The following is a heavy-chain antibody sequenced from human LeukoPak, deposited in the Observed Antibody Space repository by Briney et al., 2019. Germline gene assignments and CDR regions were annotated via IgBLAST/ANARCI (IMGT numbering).Heavy chain of an antibody. CDR1: GFTFSSYW. Sequence: GGSLRLSCAASGFTFSSYWVNWVRQAPGKGLVCVSHIHSDGSGADYADSVKGRFTISRDNAKNTLYLQMDSLRAEDTAVYYCARAAYNSGPDYWGQGTLVTVSS. CDR2: IHSDGSGA. J-gene: IGHJ4*02. D-gene: IGHD6-19*01. V-gene: IGHV3-74*01. CDR3: ARAAYNSGPDY.